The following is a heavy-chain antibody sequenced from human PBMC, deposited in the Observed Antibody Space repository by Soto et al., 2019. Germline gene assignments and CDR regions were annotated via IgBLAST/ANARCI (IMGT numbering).Heavy chain of an antibody. J-gene: IGHJ6*02. D-gene: IGHD2-15*01. CDR3: ASNSWPNYYGLDV. CDR2: IIPIFGTA. V-gene: IGHV1-69*12. CDR1: GGTVSSYA. Sequence: QFQLVQSGAEVKKPGSSVKVSCKASGGTVSSYAISWVRQSPGRVLEWMGGIIPIFGTANDAQKLQGGVTIHADESTSTAYMELSSLRYEDTAVYYCASNSWPNYYGLDVWGQGTTVTVSS.